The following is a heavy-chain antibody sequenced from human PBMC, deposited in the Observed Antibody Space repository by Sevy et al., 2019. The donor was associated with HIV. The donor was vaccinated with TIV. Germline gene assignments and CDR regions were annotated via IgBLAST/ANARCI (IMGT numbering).Heavy chain of an antibody. V-gene: IGHV3-73*01. CDR1: GFIFSDSS. Sequence: GGSLRLSCAASGFIFSDSSIHWVRQAPGKGLEWLGHIRSKADTYATTYAASVKGRFTLSRDDLKNTAHLQMNTLKKEDTAVYYCTRSWIWSRTSFPDFDYWGQGTLVTVSS. D-gene: IGHD3-3*01. CDR3: TRSWIWSRTSFPDFDY. CDR2: IRSKADTYAT. J-gene: IGHJ4*02.